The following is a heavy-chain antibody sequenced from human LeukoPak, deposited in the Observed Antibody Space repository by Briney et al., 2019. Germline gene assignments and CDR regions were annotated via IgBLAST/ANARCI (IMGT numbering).Heavy chain of an antibody. CDR2: IYYSGST. D-gene: IGHD2-15*01. J-gene: IGHJ5*02. CDR3: ARGVGLGYCSGGSCRPNWFDP. CDR1: GGSVSSGSYY. V-gene: IGHV4-61*01. Sequence: SETLSLTCTVSGGSVSSGSYYWSWIRQPPGKGLEWIGYIYYSGSTNDNPSLKSRVTISVDTSKNQFSLKLSSVTAADTAVYYCARGVGLGYCSGGSCRPNWFDPWGQGTLVTVSS.